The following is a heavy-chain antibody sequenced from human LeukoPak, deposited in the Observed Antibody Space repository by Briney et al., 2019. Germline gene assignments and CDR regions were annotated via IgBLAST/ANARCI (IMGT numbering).Heavy chain of an antibody. J-gene: IGHJ3*02. V-gene: IGHV3-48*03. CDR3: ARAFIRADAFDI. Sequence: GGSLRLSCAASGFTFSSYEMNWVRQAPGKGLEWVSYISSSGSIIYYADSVKGRFTISRDNAKNSLYLQMNSLRAEDTAVYYCARAFIRADAFDIWGQGTMVTVSS. CDR2: ISSSGSII. D-gene: IGHD4-17*01. CDR1: GFTFSSYE.